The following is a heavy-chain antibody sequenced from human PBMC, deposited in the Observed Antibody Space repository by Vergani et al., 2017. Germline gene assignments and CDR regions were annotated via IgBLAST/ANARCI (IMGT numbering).Heavy chain of an antibody. V-gene: IGHV1-46*03. CDR2: INPSGGST. D-gene: IGHD2-21*01. J-gene: IGHJ3*02. Sequence: QVQLVQSGAEVKKPGASVKVSCKASGYTFTSYYMHWVRQAPGQGLEWMGIINPSGGSTSYAQKFQGRVNITRDTSTSTVYMELSSLSSEDTAVYYCARDWSDGDSDAFEIWGQGTMVTVSS. CDR1: GYTFTSYY. CDR3: ARDWSDGDSDAFEI.